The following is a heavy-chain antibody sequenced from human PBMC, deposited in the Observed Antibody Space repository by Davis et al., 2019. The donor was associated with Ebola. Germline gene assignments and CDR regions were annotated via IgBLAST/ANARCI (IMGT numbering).Heavy chain of an antibody. J-gene: IGHJ4*02. Sequence: PGGSLRLSCAASGFTFSTYAMHWVRQAPGKGLEWVAVMSFDGSNEYYADSVKGRFTISRDNSKNTLYLQMNSLRAEDTAVYYCAKGRSEAATGPTREFDYWGQGTLVTVSS. V-gene: IGHV3-30*04. CDR2: MSFDGSNE. CDR3: AKGRSEAATGPTREFDY. D-gene: IGHD6-13*01. CDR1: GFTFSTYA.